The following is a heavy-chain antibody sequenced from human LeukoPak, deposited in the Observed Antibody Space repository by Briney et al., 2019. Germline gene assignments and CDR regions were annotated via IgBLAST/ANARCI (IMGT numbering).Heavy chain of an antibody. CDR1: GYTFSNYY. J-gene: IGHJ3*02. V-gene: IGHV1-46*01. Sequence: ASVKVSCKASGYTFSNYYLHWVRQAPGQGLEWMGLINTTAGNTYYAQRFQGRVTMTRNTYTSTIYMELRSLRSEDTAVYYCARIRDGYNGAYDIWGQGTMVTVPS. CDR3: ARIRDGYNGAYDI. CDR2: INTTAGNT. D-gene: IGHD5-24*01.